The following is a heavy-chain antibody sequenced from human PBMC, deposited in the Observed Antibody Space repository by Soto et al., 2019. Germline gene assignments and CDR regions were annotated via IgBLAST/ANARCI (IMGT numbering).Heavy chain of an antibody. J-gene: IGHJ5*02. CDR2: ISTYSGDT. CDR3: ARDEACSSTSCYQWRSGDWFDP. V-gene: IGHV1-18*01. CDR1: GYTFTTYG. D-gene: IGHD2-2*01. Sequence: QVQLVQSGAEVKKPGASVKVSCKASGYTFTTYGLTWVRQAPGQGLEWMGWISTYSGDTNYAQNLQGRVTMTTDTSTTTAYMELRSLRSDDTAVYYCARDEACSSTSCYQWRSGDWFDPWGQGTLVTVSS.